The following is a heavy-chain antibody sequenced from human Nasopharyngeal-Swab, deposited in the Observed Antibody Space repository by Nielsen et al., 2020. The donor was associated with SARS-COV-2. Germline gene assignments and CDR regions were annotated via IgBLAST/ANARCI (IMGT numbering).Heavy chain of an antibody. CDR2: ISWNSGSI. Sequence: SLKISCAASGFTFDDYAMHWVRQAPGKGLEWVSGISWNSGSIGYADSVKGRFTISRDNAKNSLYLQMNSLRAEDTALYYCAKDSGATVTPPRYYYYGMDVWGQGTTVTVSS. V-gene: IGHV3-9*01. D-gene: IGHD4-17*01. J-gene: IGHJ6*02. CDR3: AKDSGATVTPPRYYYYGMDV. CDR1: GFTFDDYA.